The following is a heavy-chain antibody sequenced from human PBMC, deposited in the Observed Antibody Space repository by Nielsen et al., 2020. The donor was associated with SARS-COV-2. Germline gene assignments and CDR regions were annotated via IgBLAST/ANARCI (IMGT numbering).Heavy chain of an antibody. CDR2: MNPNSRNT. J-gene: IGHJ3*01. CDR3: ARDWSRAFDV. CDR1: GYTFTSYD. V-gene: IGHV1-8*01. Sequence: ASVKVSCKASGYTFTSYDINWVRQATGQGLEWLGWMNPNSRNTDYAQKFQGRVSMTRNTSISTAYMELSSLRSEDTAVYYCARDWSRAFDVWGQGTMVTVSS.